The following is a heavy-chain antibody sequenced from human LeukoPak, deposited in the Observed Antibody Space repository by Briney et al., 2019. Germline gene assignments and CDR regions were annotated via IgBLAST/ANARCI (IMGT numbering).Heavy chain of an antibody. CDR2: IKQDGSEK. D-gene: IGHD5-24*01. CDR3: ARGGDGYNLDY. Sequence: GGSLRLSCAASGFTFNTYWMSWVRQAPGKGLEWVANIKQDGSEKYYVDSVKGRFTISRDNAKNSLYLQMNSLRAEDTAVYYCARGGDGYNLDYWGQGTLVTVSS. V-gene: IGHV3-7*03. J-gene: IGHJ4*02. CDR1: GFTFNTYW.